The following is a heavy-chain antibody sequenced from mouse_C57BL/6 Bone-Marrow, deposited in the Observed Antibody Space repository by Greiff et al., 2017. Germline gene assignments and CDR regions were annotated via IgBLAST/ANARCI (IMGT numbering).Heavy chain of an antibody. V-gene: IGHV1-81*01. Sequence: VQLQEPGAELARPGASVKLSCKASGYTFTSYGISWVKQRTGQGLEWIGEIYPRNGNTYYNEQFKGKAPLTADKSSSTAYMELRSLTSEDSAVYFCARGGEFPYFDYWGQGTTLTVSS. CDR1: GYTFTSYG. CDR2: IYPRNGNT. J-gene: IGHJ2*01. CDR3: ARGGEFPYFDY.